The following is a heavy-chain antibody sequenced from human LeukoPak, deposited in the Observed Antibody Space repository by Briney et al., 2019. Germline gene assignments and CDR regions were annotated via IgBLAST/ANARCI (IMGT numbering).Heavy chain of an antibody. CDR2: INAGNGNT. D-gene: IGHD3-22*01. CDR3: ARELVYYDSSGYLFY. V-gene: IGHV1-3*01. CDR1: EYTFTAYA. Sequence: GASVKVSGKPFEYTFTAYAMHWVGQPPEQRLGWMEWINAGNGNTKYSQKFQGRVTITRDTSASTAYMELSSLRSEDTAVYYCARELVYYDSSGYLFYWGQGTLVTVSS. J-gene: IGHJ4*02.